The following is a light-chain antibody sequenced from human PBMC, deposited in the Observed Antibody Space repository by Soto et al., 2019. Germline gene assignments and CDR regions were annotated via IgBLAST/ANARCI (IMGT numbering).Light chain of an antibody. V-gene: IGKV1-5*01. CDR3: QQYHRYST. CDR2: DVS. J-gene: IGKJ1*01. CDR1: QSISKY. Sequence: DIQMTQYPSTLSASVGDRVTITCRASQSISKYLAWYQQKPGKAPKLLIYDVSTLASGVPSRFSGSASGTEFTLTISNLESDDFASYYCQQYHRYSTFGQGTKVDIK.